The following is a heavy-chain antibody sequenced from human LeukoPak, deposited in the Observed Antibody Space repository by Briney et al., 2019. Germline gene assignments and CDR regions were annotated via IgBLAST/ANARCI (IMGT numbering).Heavy chain of an antibody. CDR2: ISGSGGST. V-gene: IGHV3-23*01. Sequence: GGSLRLSSAASGFTFSSYAMSWVRQAPGKGLEWVSAISGSGGSTYYADSVKGRFTISRDNSKNTLYLQMNSLRAEDTAVYYCAKTGDIVVVPAAMTFDYWGQGTLVTVSS. CDR1: GFTFSSYA. CDR3: AKTGDIVVVPAAMTFDY. D-gene: IGHD2-2*01. J-gene: IGHJ4*02.